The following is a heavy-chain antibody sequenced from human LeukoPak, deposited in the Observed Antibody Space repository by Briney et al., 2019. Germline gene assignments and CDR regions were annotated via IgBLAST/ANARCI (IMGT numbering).Heavy chain of an antibody. D-gene: IGHD3-10*01. CDR1: GGSISSGDYY. J-gene: IGHJ4*02. Sequence: SQTLSLTCTVSGGSISSGDYYWSWIRQPPGEGLEWIGYIYYSASTYYNPSLKSRVTISVDTSKNQFSLKLSSVTAADTAVYYCARWGVIGLYYFDYWGQGTLVTVSS. CDR2: IYYSAST. CDR3: ARWGVIGLYYFDY. V-gene: IGHV4-30-4*01.